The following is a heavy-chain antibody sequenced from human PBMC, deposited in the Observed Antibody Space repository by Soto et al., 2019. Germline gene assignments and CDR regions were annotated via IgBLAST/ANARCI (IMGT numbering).Heavy chain of an antibody. CDR1: GFTFDDYA. V-gene: IGHV3-9*01. CDR2: ISWNSGSI. D-gene: IGHD3-10*01. J-gene: IGHJ6*03. Sequence: GGSLRLSCAASGFTFDDYAMHWVRQAPGKGLEWVSGISWNSGSIGYADSVKGRFTISRDNAKNSLYLQMNSLRAEDTALYYCAKGRYGYYYYMDVWGKGTTVTVSS. CDR3: AKGRYGYYYYMDV.